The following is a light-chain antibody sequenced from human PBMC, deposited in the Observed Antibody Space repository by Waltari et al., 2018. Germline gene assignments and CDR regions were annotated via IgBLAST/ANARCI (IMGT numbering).Light chain of an antibody. Sequence: SYELTQPSSVSVSPGQTARITCSGNVLAGKYAGWFQQKPGQNPVLIIYKDTERPSGIPARFSGSSSGSTVTLTISGAQVEDEGDYYCYSATDNNLRVFGGGTKLTVL. V-gene: IGLV3-27*01. CDR1: VLAGKY. CDR2: KDT. CDR3: YSATDNNLRV. J-gene: IGLJ3*02.